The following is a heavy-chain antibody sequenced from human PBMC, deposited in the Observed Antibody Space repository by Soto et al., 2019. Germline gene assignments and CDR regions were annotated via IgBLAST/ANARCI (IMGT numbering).Heavy chain of an antibody. CDR1: GGSISIGDYY. CDR2: IFYSGST. CDR3: ARGGYYYGSGSDYKSWFDP. D-gene: IGHD3-10*01. J-gene: IGHJ5*02. V-gene: IGHV4-31*03. Sequence: SETLSLTCTVSGGSISIGDYYWSWIRQHPGKGLEWIGYIFYSGSTYYNPSLKSRLTMSVDTSKNQFSLKLSSVTAADTAVYYCARGGYYYGSGSDYKSWFDPWGQGTLVTVS.